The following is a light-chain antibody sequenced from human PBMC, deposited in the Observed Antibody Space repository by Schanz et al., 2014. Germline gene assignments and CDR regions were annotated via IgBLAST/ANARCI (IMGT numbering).Light chain of an antibody. CDR2: DAS. Sequence: EIVLTQSSATLSLSPGERATLSCRASQSISSYLAWYQQRPGQAPRLLISDASNTAAGIPARFSGSGSGTDFTLTISSLETEDFAVYYCQQRHSWPLTFGGGTKVEIK. CDR1: QSISSY. CDR3: QQRHSWPLT. V-gene: IGKV3-11*01. J-gene: IGKJ4*01.